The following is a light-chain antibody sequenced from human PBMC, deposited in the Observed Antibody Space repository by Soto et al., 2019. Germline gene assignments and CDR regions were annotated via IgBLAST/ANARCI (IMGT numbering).Light chain of an antibody. V-gene: IGKV1-5*01. J-gene: IGKJ4*01. Sequence: DLQVTQSPPNLSASFGDRVTSTCRASQTISTWMAWYQRKAGNAPKXXIYAASTLQSGVPSRFSGSGYGTDFNLTISGLQSEDFATYYCQQYYNYPLTFGGGTKVDIK. CDR2: AAS. CDR3: QQYYNYPLT. CDR1: QTISTW.